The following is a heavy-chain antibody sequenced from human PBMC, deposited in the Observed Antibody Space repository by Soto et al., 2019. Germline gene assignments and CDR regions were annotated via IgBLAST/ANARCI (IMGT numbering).Heavy chain of an antibody. Sequence: EVQLVESGGGLVQPGGSLRLSCAASGFTVSSKYMSWVRQAPGKGLEWVSLIQSGGPTYYADSVKGRFTISRDTSENTVHLQMDSLRAEDTAVYYCARDDVLCDGGRCYGGPLDVWGKGPTVTVSS. V-gene: IGHV3-66*01. CDR2: IQSGGPT. J-gene: IGHJ6*04. CDR3: ARDDVLCDGGRCYGGPLDV. CDR1: GFTVSSKY. D-gene: IGHD2-15*01.